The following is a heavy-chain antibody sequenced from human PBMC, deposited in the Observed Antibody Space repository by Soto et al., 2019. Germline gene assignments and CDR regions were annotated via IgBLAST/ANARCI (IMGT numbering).Heavy chain of an antibody. CDR2: IIPIFGTA. J-gene: IGHJ4*02. V-gene: IGHV1-69*12. D-gene: IGHD3-16*02. CDR1: GGTFSSSA. CDR3: ARELVVDYVWGSYRSWGY. Sequence: QVQLVQSGAEVKKPGSSVKVSCKASGGTFSSSAISWVRQAPGQGLEWMGGIIPIFGTANYAQEFQGRVTITADESTSTAYMELSSLRSEDTAVYYCARELVVDYVWGSYRSWGYWGQGTLVTVSS.